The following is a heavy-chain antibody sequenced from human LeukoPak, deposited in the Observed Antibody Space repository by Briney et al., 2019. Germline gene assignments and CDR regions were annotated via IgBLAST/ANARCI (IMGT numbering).Heavy chain of an antibody. D-gene: IGHD6-19*01. J-gene: IGHJ4*02. CDR3: AKKGGLAVHAAVAGYFDY. V-gene: IGHV3-48*04. CDR1: GFTFSSYS. CDR2: ISGSGSPI. Sequence: GGSLRLSCAASGFTFSSYSMNWVRQAPGKGLEWVSYISGSGSPIYYADSVKGRFTISRDNAKNSLYLQMNSLRAEDTAVYYCAKKGGLAVHAAVAGYFDYWGQGTLVTVSS.